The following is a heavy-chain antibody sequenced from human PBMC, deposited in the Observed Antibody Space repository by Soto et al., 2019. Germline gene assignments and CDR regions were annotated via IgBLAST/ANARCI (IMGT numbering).Heavy chain of an antibody. D-gene: IGHD5-12*01. J-gene: IGHJ5*02. CDR2: INPSGGST. CDR1: GYTFTSYY. V-gene: IGHV1-46*01. Sequence: QVQLVQSGAEVKKPGASVKVSCKASGYTFTSYYMHWVRQAPGQGLEWMGIINPSGGSTSYAQKFQGRVTMXXDXSMXTVYRELSSLRYEDTAVYYCARAYSGYDLDNSFDPRGQGPLVTVSS. CDR3: ARAYSGYDLDNSFDP.